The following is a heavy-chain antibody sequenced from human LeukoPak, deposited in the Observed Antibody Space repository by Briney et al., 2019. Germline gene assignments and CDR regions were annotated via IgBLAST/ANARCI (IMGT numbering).Heavy chain of an antibody. CDR3: ARAPPVTYYYGSGTLKGMDV. J-gene: IGHJ6*02. CDR1: GFSLSSYE. Sequence: PGGSLRLSCEASGFSLSSYEMNWVRQAPGKGLEWVSYISSSSSTIYYADSVKGRFTISRDNAKNSLYLQMNSLRDEDTAVYYCARAPPVTYYYGSGTLKGMDVWGQGTTVTVSS. CDR2: ISSSSSTI. D-gene: IGHD3-10*01. V-gene: IGHV3-48*02.